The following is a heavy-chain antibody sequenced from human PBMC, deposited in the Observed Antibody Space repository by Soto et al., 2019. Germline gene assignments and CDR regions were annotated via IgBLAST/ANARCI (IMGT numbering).Heavy chain of an antibody. J-gene: IGHJ4*02. CDR1: GGSITNNY. Sequence: QMQLQESGPGLVKSSETLSLTCSVSGGSITNNYYTWIRQPPEKGLGWIGYGFYSGDTNYNPSLKSRVSISIDTSKNQLSLKLSSVTAADTAVYYCARGSGWLDYWGQGALVTVSS. CDR3: ARGSGWLDY. CDR2: GFYSGDT. V-gene: IGHV4-59*08. D-gene: IGHD6-19*01.